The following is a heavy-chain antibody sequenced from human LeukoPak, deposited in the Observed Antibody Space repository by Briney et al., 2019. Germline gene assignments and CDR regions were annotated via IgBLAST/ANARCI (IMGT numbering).Heavy chain of an antibody. J-gene: IGHJ4*02. V-gene: IGHV4-59*08. CDR3: ARAGSGGNYIYYLDY. CDR1: NDSISSYYY. Sequence: SETLSLTCTVSNDSISSYYYWRWIRHPPGKGLEWIGYIHYSGNTNYNPSLKSRVTLSVDTSKNQFSLRLSSVTAADTAVYYCARAGSGGNYIYYLDYWGREPWSPSPQ. CDR2: IHYSGNT. D-gene: IGHD1-7*01.